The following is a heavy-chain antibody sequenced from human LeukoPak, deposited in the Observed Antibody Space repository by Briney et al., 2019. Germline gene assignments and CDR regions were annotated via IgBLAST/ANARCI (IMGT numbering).Heavy chain of an antibody. J-gene: IGHJ6*03. CDR3: ARDTPHVDLVSYYYMDV. V-gene: IGHV4-4*07. D-gene: IGHD3-10*01. CDR1: GGSISSYY. Sequence: SETLSLTCTVPGGSISSYYWSWIRQPAGKGLEWIGRIYTSGSTNYNPSLKSRVTISVDKSKNQFSLKLSSVTAADTAVYYCARDTPHVDLVSYYYMDVWGKGTTVTVSS. CDR2: IYTSGST.